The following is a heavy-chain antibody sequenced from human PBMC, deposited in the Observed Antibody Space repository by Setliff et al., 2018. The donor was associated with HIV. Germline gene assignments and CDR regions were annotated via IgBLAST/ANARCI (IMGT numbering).Heavy chain of an antibody. D-gene: IGHD3-16*01. CDR3: AWGTQRPIDS. J-gene: IGHJ4*02. CDR1: GYTFSNSD. V-gene: IGHV1-8*02. CDR2: MNPKSGNT. Sequence: GASVKVSCKASGYTFSNSDINWVRQAPGQGLEWMGWMNPKSGNTGYAQKFQGRVTMTSNMFIEAAYMELSSLTSEDTAMYFCAWGTQRPIDSWGQGTRVTVSS.